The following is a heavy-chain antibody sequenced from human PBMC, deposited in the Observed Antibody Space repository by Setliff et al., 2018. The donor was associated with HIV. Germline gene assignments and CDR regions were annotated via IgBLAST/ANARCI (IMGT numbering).Heavy chain of an antibody. CDR2: INPSSGST. CDR3: ARGSGGYCSGGSCYFGFGLAL. CDR1: GYTFTSYY. J-gene: IGHJ6*02. V-gene: IGHV1-46*01. D-gene: IGHD2-15*01. Sequence: GASVKVSCKASGYTFTSYYMHWVRQAPGQGLEWMGIINPSSGSTTYAQKFQGRVTMTRDTSTSTVYMELSSLRSEDTAVYYCARGSGGYCSGGSCYFGFGLALWGQGTTVTVSS.